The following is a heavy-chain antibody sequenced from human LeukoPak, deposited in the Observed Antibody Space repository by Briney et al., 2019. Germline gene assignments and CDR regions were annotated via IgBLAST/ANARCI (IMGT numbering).Heavy chain of an antibody. CDR3: AKDQRGDSPHYFDK. Sequence: GGSLRLSCVASGITFSTYAMSWVRQAPGKGLEWVSVISSSGSSTYYADSVKGRFTISRDNLKNTLYLQMNSLRAEDTAVYYCAKDQRGDSPHYFDKWGQGILVTVSS. CDR2: ISSSGSST. CDR1: GITFSTYA. J-gene: IGHJ4*02. V-gene: IGHV3-23*01. D-gene: IGHD3-16*01.